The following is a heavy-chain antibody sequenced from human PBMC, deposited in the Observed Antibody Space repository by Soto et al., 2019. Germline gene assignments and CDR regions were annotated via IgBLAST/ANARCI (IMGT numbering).Heavy chain of an antibody. CDR3: AKHSRDVVVIALFDQ. D-gene: IGHD2-21*01. V-gene: IGHV3-23*01. J-gene: IGHJ4*02. CDR2: ISDSGGRT. CDR1: GFTFSNYA. Sequence: GGSLRLSCAASGFTFSNYAMSWVRQAPGKGLEWVSGISDSGGRTYYADSVKGRFTISRDNSKNTLFLQMNSLRADDTAVYCCAKHSRDVVVIALFDQWGQGTPVTVSS.